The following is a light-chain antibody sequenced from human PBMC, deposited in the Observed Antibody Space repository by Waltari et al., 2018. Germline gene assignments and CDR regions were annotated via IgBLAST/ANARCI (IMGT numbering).Light chain of an antibody. CDR2: EDK. V-gene: IGLV3-1*01. J-gene: IGLJ2*01. CDR1: KLQTRY. Sequence: SYELTQPHSVSVSPGQTASITCSGDKLQTRYVCWYQHKSGQAPVLVMYEDKKRPSRIPERFSGSNSGNTATLTISGTQPIDEAEYYCQAWDDRTVVFGGGTKLTVL. CDR3: QAWDDRTVV.